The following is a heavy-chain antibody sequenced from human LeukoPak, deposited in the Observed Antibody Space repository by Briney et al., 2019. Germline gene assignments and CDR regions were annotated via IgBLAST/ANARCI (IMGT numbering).Heavy chain of an antibody. CDR3: ARRGSSGYYL. D-gene: IGHD3-22*01. CDR2: INHSGST. J-gene: IGHJ4*02. CDR1: GVSFSGYY. Sequence: SETLSLTCAVYGVSFSGYYWSWIRQPPGKGLEWIGEINHSGSTNYNPSLKSRVTISVDTSKNQFSLKLSSVTAADTAVYYCARRGSSGYYLWGQGTLVTVSS. V-gene: IGHV4-34*01.